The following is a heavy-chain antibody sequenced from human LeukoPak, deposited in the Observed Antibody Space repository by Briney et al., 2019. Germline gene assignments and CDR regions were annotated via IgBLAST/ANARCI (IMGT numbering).Heavy chain of an antibody. J-gene: IGHJ4*02. CDR1: GGSITRSINY. CDR3: ARYRDFEYYFDY. D-gene: IGHD1-26*01. V-gene: IGHV4-39*01. CDR2: TKYGAST. Sequence: SETLSLTCTVSGGSITRSINYWAWIRQPPGKGLEWIATTKYGASTFYIPSLRSRVTISVDTSKNQFSLKVNSVTAADTAVYYCARYRDFEYYFDYWGQGTLVTVSS.